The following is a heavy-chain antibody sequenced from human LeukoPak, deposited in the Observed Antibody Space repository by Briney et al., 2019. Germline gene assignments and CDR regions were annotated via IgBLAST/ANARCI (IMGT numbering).Heavy chain of an antibody. CDR3: ARGLKQWPPGGY. CDR2: INHSGST. Sequence: SETLSLTCAVYGGSFSGYYLSWMRQPPGKGLEGIGEINHSGSTKYNPSLRSRVHISVEPSKNKFSLKLRSVTAADTAVYYCARGLKQWPPGGYWGQGSLVTVSS. D-gene: IGHD6-19*01. J-gene: IGHJ4*02. V-gene: IGHV4-34*01. CDR1: GGSFSGYY.